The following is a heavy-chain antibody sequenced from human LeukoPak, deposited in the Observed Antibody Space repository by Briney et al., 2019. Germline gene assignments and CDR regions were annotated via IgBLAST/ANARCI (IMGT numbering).Heavy chain of an antibody. J-gene: IGHJ4*02. CDR3: ARVAYYYDSSGYYRQNYEYYFDY. CDR1: GESFSGYY. V-gene: IGHV4-34*01. Sequence: TSETLSLTCAVYGESFSGYYWSWIRQPPGKGLEWIGEMNHSGGTNYNPSLKSRVTMSVDTSKNQFSLKLSSVTAADTAVYYCARVAYYYDSSGYYRQNYEYYFDYWGQGTLVTVSS. D-gene: IGHD3-22*01. CDR2: MNHSGGT.